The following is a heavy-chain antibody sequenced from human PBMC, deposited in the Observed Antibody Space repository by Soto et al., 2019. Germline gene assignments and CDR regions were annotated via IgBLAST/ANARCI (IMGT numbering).Heavy chain of an antibody. CDR1: GGSFSGYY. CDR2: INHSGST. CDR3: ARSWGDCSSTSCYGTSGDYYYMDV. V-gene: IGHV4-34*01. D-gene: IGHD2-2*01. J-gene: IGHJ6*03. Sequence: SETLSLTCAVYGGSFSGYYWSWIRQPPGKGLEWIGEINHSGSTNYNPSLKSRVTISVDTSKNQFSLKLSSVTAADTAVYYCARSWGDCSSTSCYGTSGDYYYMDVWGKGTTVTVSS.